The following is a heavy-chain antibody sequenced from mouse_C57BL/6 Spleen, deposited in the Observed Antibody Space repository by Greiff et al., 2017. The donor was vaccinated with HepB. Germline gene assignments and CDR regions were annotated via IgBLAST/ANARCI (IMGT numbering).Heavy chain of an antibody. CDR2: IDPSDSYT. Sequence: QVQLKQPGAELVKPGASVKLSCKASGYTFTSYWMQWVKQRPGQGLEWIGEIDPSDSYTNYNQKFKGKATLTVDTSSSTAYMQLSSLTAEDSAVYYCAREGTTGHWGQGTTLTVSS. CDR3: AREGTTGH. V-gene: IGHV1-50*01. D-gene: IGHD1-1*01. J-gene: IGHJ2*01. CDR1: GYTFTSYW.